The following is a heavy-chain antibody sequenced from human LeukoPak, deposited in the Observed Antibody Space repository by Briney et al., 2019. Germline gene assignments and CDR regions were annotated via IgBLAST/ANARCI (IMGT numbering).Heavy chain of an antibody. V-gene: IGHV3-21*01. D-gene: IGHD3-22*01. J-gene: IGHJ4*02. CDR2: ISSSSSYI. CDR3: ARDLRSSGYYAFDY. Sequence: GGSLRLSCAASGITFSSDAMSWVRQAPGKGLEWVSFISSSSSYIYYADSVKGRFTISRDNAKNSLYLQMNSLRAEDTAVYYCARDLRSSGYYAFDYWGQGTLVTVSS. CDR1: GITFSSDA.